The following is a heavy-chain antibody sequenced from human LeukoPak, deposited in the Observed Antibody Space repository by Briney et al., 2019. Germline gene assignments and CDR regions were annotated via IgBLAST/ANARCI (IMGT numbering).Heavy chain of an antibody. Sequence: SETLSLTCTVSGGSISSYYWSWIRQPAGKGREWIGRIYTSGSTNYNPSLKSRVTMSVDTSKNQFSLNLSSVTAADTAVYYCARARIAVAGNDYYYYYMDVWGKGTTVTVSS. CDR1: GGSISSYY. CDR2: IYTSGST. J-gene: IGHJ6*03. CDR3: ARARIAVAGNDYYYYYMDV. V-gene: IGHV4-4*07. D-gene: IGHD6-19*01.